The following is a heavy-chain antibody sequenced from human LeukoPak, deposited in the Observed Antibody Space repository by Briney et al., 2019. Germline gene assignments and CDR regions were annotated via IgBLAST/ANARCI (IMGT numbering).Heavy chain of an antibody. CDR1: GGSINSGGYS. V-gene: IGHV4-30-2*01. CDR3: ARGCSSTSCFRFDI. Sequence: PSETLSLTCAVSGGSINSGGYSWSWIRQPPGKGLEWIGYIYHSGSTYYNPSLKSRVTISVDRSKNQFSLKQSSVTAADTAVYYCARGCSSTSCFRFDIWGQGTMVTVSS. J-gene: IGHJ3*02. CDR2: IYHSGST. D-gene: IGHD2-2*01.